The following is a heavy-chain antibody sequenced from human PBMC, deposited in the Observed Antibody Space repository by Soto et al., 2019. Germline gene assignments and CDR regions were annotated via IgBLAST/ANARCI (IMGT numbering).Heavy chain of an antibody. CDR1: CGSISSSSYY. D-gene: IGHD6-6*01. V-gene: IGHV4-39*01. CDR3: ARHPTLVRGYYYYYYGMDV. CDR2: IYYSGST. Sequence: PSETLSLTCTVSCGSISSSSYYWGWIRQPPGKGLEWSGSIYYSGSTYYNPSLKSRVTISVDTSKNQFSLKLSSVTAADTAVYYCARHPTLVRGYYYYYYGMDVWGQGTTVT. J-gene: IGHJ6*02.